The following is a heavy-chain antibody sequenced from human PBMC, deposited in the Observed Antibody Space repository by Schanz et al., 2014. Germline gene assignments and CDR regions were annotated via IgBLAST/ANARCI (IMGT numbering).Heavy chain of an antibody. Sequence: QVQLVESGGGVVQPGRSLRLSCAASGFSFSTYGMHWVRQAPGKGLEWVAFIRSDGSNENYADSVRGRFTISRDNSKNMVYLQMNSLRAEDTAVYYCVRAGYETTGYYHLESWVGDYFDSWGQGALVTVSS. J-gene: IGHJ4*02. CDR2: IRSDGSNE. CDR3: VRAGYETTGYYHLESWVGDYFDS. D-gene: IGHD3-22*01. CDR1: GFSFSTYG. V-gene: IGHV3-33*08.